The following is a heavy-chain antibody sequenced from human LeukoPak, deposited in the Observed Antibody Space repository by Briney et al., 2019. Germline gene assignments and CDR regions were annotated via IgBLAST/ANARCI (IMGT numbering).Heavy chain of an antibody. CDR3: AKEAVGEAFDI. J-gene: IGHJ3*02. D-gene: IGHD6-19*01. CDR2: ISWNSGSI. Sequence: GRSLRLSCTASGFDFDDYAMHWVRQAPGKGLEWVSGISWNSGSIGYADSVKGRFTISRDNAKSSLYLQMNSLRAEDTALYYCAKEAVGEAFDIWGQGTMVTVSS. CDR1: GFDFDDYA. V-gene: IGHV3-9*01.